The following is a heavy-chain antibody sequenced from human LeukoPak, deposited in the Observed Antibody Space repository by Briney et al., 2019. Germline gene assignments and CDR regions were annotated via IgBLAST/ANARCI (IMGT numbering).Heavy chain of an antibody. J-gene: IGHJ3*02. CDR1: GFSLSSYS. CDR3: ARGGGYDAFDI. Sequence: GGSLRLSCAASGFSLSSYSMSWVRQAPGKGLEWVSLISGSAGNTHYADSVKGRFTISRDNSKNTLYLQMNSLRAEDTAVYYCARGGGYDAFDIWGQGTMVTVSS. CDR2: ISGSAGNT. V-gene: IGHV3-23*01. D-gene: IGHD3-16*01.